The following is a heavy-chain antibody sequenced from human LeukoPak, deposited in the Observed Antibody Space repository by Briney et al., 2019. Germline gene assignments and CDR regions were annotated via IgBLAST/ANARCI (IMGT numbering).Heavy chain of an antibody. D-gene: IGHD6-19*01. V-gene: IGHV1-2*02. CDR2: INPNSGGT. Sequence: ASVKVSCKASEYTFTAYYVHWVRQAPGQGLEWMGWINPNSGGTNYAQKFQGRVTMTRDTSISTAYMELSRLRSDDTAVYYCARGRRSGWFAYYFDYWGQGTLVTVSS. CDR1: EYTFTAYY. J-gene: IGHJ4*02. CDR3: ARGRRSGWFAYYFDY.